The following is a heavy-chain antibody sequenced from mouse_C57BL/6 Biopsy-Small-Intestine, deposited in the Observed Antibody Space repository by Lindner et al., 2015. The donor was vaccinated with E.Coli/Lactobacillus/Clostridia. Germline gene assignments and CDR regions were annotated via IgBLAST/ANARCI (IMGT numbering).Heavy chain of an antibody. D-gene: IGHD1-1*01. CDR2: IGTYNGNT. V-gene: IGHV1-55*01. CDR1: GYTFTSYG. Sequence: SVKVSCKASGYTFTSYGITWVRQAPGQGLEWMGRIGTYNGNTKYAQILQGRVTMTTDTSTSTAYMELRSLRSDDTAVYYCARGVDAFDIWGQGTMVTVSS. J-gene: IGHJ3*01. CDR3: ARGVDAFDI.